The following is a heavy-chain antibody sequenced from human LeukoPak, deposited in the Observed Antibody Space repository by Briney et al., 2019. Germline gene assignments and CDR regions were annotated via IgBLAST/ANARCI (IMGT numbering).Heavy chain of an antibody. CDR1: GGSISSYY. CDR2: IYYSGST. V-gene: IGHV4-59*12. Sequence: PSETLSLTCTVSGGSISSYYWSWIRQPPGKGLEWIGYIYYSGSTYYNPSLKSRVTISVDTSKNQFSLKLSSVTAADTAVYYCAREPTYYDILTGYYPQSHAFGIWGQGTMVTVSS. J-gene: IGHJ3*02. D-gene: IGHD3-9*01. CDR3: AREPTYYDILTGYYPQSHAFGI.